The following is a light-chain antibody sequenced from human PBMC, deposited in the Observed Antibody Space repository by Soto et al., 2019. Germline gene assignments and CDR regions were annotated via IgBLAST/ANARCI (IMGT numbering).Light chain of an antibody. J-gene: IGKJ2*01. CDR1: QNVNANL. CDR2: AVS. CDR3: QQFSDTTYT. V-gene: IGKV3-20*01. Sequence: EIVLTQSPGVLSLSPGETATLSCRASQNVNANLLTWYQQRPGQAPRLLIYAVSTRAPGVPDRFSGSGSGKDFPLTISRLEHEDFAIYYCQQFSDTTYTFGQWTKGQIK.